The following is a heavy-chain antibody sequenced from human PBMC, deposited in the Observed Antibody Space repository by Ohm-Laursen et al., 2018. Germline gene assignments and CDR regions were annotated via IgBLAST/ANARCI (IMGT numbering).Heavy chain of an antibody. D-gene: IGHD6-19*01. V-gene: IGHV3-7*01. CDR3: ARDYLPGIAVAGTWWFDP. CDR2: INQDGSGK. J-gene: IGHJ5*02. Sequence: GSLRLSCTASGFAFSSYWMSWVRQAPGKGLEWVANINQDGSGKHYVDSVKGRFTISRDNAKNSLFLQVNSLGVEDTAVYYCARDYLPGIAVAGTWWFDPWGQGTLVTVSS. CDR1: GFAFSSYW.